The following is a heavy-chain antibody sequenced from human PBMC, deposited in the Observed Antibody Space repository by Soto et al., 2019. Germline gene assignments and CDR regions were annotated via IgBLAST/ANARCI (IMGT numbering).Heavy chain of an antibody. J-gene: IGHJ6*02. CDR3: ASMVYSSSWRYYYGMDV. D-gene: IGHD6-13*01. V-gene: IGHV1-3*01. Sequence: GASVKVSCKASGYTFTSYAMHWVRQAPGQRLEWMGWINAGNGNTKYSQKFQGRVTITRDTSASTAYMELSSLRSEDTVVYYCASMVYSSSWRYYYGMDVWGQGTTVTVSS. CDR2: INAGNGNT. CDR1: GYTFTSYA.